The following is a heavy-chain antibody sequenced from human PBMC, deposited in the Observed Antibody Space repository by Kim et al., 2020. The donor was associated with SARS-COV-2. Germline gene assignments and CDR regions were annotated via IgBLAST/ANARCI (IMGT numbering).Heavy chain of an antibody. CDR2: ITDDGSNT. CDR3: AKDYYGYSSVWYALSTLLKGNFYYGRDD. Sequence: AGSLRLSCAVSGFTFSSYGMHWVRQAPGKGLEWVAAITDDGSNTYYADSVKGRFTISRDNSKNTLYLQMNSLRAEDTAVYYCAKDYYGYSSVWYALSTLLKGNFYYGRDDWGQGTTVTVSS. CDR1: GFTFSSYG. D-gene: IGHD6-19*01. V-gene: IGHV3-30*18. J-gene: IGHJ6*02.